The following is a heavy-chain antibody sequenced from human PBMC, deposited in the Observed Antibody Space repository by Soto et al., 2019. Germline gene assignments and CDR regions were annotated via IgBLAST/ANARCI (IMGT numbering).Heavy chain of an antibody. CDR3: ARQPLTGTLGLDGLDI. Sequence: GGSLKLSCAASGFTFSSYWMSWVRQAPGKGLEWVANIKQDGSEKYYVDSVKGRFTISRDNAKNSLYLQMNSLRAEDTAVYYCARQPLTGTLGLDGLDIWGQGTMVTVSS. V-gene: IGHV3-7*03. CDR1: GFTFSSYW. D-gene: IGHD1-7*01. CDR2: IKQDGSEK. J-gene: IGHJ3*02.